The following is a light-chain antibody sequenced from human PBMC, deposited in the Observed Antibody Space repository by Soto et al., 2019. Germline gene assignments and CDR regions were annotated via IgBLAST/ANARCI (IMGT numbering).Light chain of an antibody. CDR2: DAS. J-gene: IGKJ2*01. Sequence: DIQMPQSPSTLSASVGDRVTITCRASQSISSWLAWYQQKPGKAPKLLIYDASSFESGVPSRFSGSGSGTEFTLTISSLQPDDFATYYGQYYNSYSYTCGQGTKLESK. CDR1: QSISSW. V-gene: IGKV1-5*01. CDR3: QYYNSYSYT.